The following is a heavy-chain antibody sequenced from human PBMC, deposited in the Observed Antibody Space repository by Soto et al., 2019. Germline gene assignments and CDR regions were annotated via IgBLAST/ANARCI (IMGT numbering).Heavy chain of an antibody. CDR3: ARGYYGSGSPPSFWFDP. Sequence: SETLSLTCAVYGGSFSGYYWSWIRQPPGKGLEWIGDIYHSGSTYYNPSLKSRVTISVDTSKNQFSLKLSSVTAADTAVYYCARGYYGSGSPPSFWFDPWGQGTLVTVSS. V-gene: IGHV4-34*01. CDR2: IYHSGST. J-gene: IGHJ5*02. CDR1: GGSFSGYY. D-gene: IGHD3-10*01.